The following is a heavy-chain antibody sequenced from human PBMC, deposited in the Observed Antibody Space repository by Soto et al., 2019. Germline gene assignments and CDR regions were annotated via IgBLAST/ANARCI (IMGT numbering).Heavy chain of an antibody. J-gene: IGHJ5*02. CDR2: MNPDSGNT. V-gene: IGHV1-8*01. D-gene: IGHD3-16*01. CDR1: GYTFTNYD. Sequence: QVQLVQSGAEVKKPGASVKVSCKASGYTFTNYDIHWVRQATGQGLEWMGWMNPDSGNTGQSKQFQGRVTMTRDTSRSTAYMEMSSLRSEDTAVYYCARGRFRRTWFDPWGQGTLVNVSS. CDR3: ARGRFRRTWFDP.